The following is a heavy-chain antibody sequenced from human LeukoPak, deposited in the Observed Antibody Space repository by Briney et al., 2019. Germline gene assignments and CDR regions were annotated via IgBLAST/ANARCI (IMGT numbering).Heavy chain of an antibody. J-gene: IGHJ4*02. D-gene: IGHD3-22*01. CDR1: GFTFSNYV. V-gene: IGHV3-23*01. CDR3: AKDRGDSGGYPLFDH. Sequence: GGTLRLSCVASGFTFSNYVMSWVRQAPGKGLEWVSLISRSAENTYYADSVKGRFTISRDDFGNTLYLQMSSLRAEDTAVYYCAKDRGDSGGYPLFDHWGQGTVVTVSS. CDR2: ISRSAENT.